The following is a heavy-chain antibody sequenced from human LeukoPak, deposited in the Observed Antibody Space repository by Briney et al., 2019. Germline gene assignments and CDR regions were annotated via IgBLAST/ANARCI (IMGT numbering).Heavy chain of an antibody. V-gene: IGHV3-23*01. D-gene: IGHD2-15*01. CDR3: AKDGWTSGYCSGGSCYQLGYYFDY. Sequence: GGSLRLSCAAAGFTFSSYAMNWVRQAPGKGLEWVSAINGGGGSTYYADSVKGRLTISRDNSKNTLYLQMNSLRAEDTAVYYCAKDGWTSGYCSGGSCYQLGYYFDYWGQGTLVTVSS. CDR1: GFTFSSYA. CDR2: INGGGGST. J-gene: IGHJ4*02.